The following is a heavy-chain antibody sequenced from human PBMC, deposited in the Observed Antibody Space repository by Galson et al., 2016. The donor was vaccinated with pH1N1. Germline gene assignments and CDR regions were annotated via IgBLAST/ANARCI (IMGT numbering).Heavy chain of an antibody. D-gene: IGHD1-26*01. J-gene: IGHJ2*01. CDR1: GASMKSYY. V-gene: IGHV4-4*07. Sequence: SETLSLTCSVSGASMKSYYWSWIRRPAEKTLEWIGRVHMTGGLTYNPSLKRRVTMSVETSKNQLSLTLTSVTAADTAVYYCAAQTVGATTVFDLWGPGTKVIVSS. CDR2: VHMTGGL. CDR3: AAQTVGATTVFDL.